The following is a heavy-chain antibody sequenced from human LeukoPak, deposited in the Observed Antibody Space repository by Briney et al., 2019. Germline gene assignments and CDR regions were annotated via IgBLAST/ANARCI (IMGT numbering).Heavy chain of an antibody. Sequence: ASVKVSCRASGYTFTGYYMHWVRQAPGQGLEWMGWINPNSGGTNYAQKFQGRVTMTRDTSISTAYMELSRLRSDDTAVYYCALSPGSIAAAGSGTDNWFDPWGQGTLVTVSS. J-gene: IGHJ5*02. V-gene: IGHV1-2*02. CDR3: ALSPGSIAAAGSGTDNWFDP. D-gene: IGHD6-13*01. CDR2: INPNSGGT. CDR1: GYTFTGYY.